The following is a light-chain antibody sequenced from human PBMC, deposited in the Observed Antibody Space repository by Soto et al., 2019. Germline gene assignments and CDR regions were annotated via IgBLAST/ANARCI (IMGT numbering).Light chain of an antibody. CDR3: QQYGS. CDR1: PSVSSSN. Sequence: EIVLTQSPGTLSLSPGERATLSCRASPSVSSSNFAWYQEKPGQAPMLVIYGVASRATCIPDRFGGSGSGTDFTLTISRLEFEDYAVYHYQQYGSFGQGTKVDIK. V-gene: IGKV3-20*01. CDR2: GVA. J-gene: IGKJ1*01.